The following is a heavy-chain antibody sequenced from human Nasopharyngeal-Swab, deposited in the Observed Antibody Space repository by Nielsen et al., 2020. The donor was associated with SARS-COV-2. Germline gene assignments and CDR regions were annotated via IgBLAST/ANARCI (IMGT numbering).Heavy chain of an antibody. Sequence: GGSLRLSCAASRFTFRSYAISWVRQAPGKGLEWVSVISGSDHTTYYADSVKGRFTISRDNSKNTVNLQMNSLRVEDTAIYYCAKDRDSGDDSDDYYHYYGMDVWGQGTTVTVFS. J-gene: IGHJ6*02. V-gene: IGHV3-23*01. CDR2: ISGSDHTT. CDR3: AKDRDSGDDSDDYYHYYGMDV. CDR1: RFTFRSYA. D-gene: IGHD5-12*01.